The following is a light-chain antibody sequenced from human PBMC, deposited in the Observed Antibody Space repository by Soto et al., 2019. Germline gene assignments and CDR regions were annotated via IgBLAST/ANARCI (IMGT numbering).Light chain of an antibody. J-gene: IGKJ1*01. CDR3: QHYGQT. CDR2: GAS. V-gene: IGKV3-20*01. CDR1: QSVSRAS. Sequence: ETLMTQSPATLSVSPGERATLSCRVSQSVSRASLAWYHQRPGQAPRLLIYGASSRATGVPDRFSGGGSGTDFTLTISILEPEDLGVYYCQHYGQTFGPGTKVDIK.